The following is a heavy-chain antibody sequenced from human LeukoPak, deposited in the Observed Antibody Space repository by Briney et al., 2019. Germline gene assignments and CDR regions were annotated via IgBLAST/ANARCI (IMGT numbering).Heavy chain of an antibody. CDR2: IYYSGST. CDR1: GGSISSGDYY. Sequence: SETLSLTCTVSGGSISSGDYYWSWIRQRPGKGLEWIGYIYYSGSTYYNPSLKSRVTISVDTSKNQFSLKLSSVTAADTAVYYCARGRRDAFDIWGQGTMVTVSS. J-gene: IGHJ3*02. V-gene: IGHV4-30-4*01. CDR3: ARGRRDAFDI.